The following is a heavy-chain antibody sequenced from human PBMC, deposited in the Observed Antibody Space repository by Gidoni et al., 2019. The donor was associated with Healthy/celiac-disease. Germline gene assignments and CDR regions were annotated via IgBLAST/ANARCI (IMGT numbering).Heavy chain of an antibody. V-gene: IGHV1-69*01. Sequence: QVQLVQSGAEVKKPGSSVKVSCKASGGPFSSYAISWVRQAPGQGLAWMGGIIPIFGTANYAQKFQGRVTITADESTSTAYMELSSLRSEDTAVYYCARSVLTDYGGREEYFQHWGQGTLVTVSS. J-gene: IGHJ1*01. CDR2: IIPIFGTA. D-gene: IGHD4-17*01. CDR3: ARSVLTDYGGREEYFQH. CDR1: GGPFSSYA.